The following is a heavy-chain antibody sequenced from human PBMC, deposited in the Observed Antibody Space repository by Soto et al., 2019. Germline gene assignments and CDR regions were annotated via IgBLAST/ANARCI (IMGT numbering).Heavy chain of an antibody. J-gene: IGHJ4*02. CDR2: IYPADSET. Sequence: PGESLKISCNGSGYSFFSRWIGWVRQMPGKGLEWVGIIYPADSETRYSPSFQGQVTISVDKSINTAYLQWSSLKASDTAMYYCARRPWLSGYYDYWGQGTLVTVSS. CDR1: GYSFFSRW. CDR3: ARRPWLSGYYDY. V-gene: IGHV5-51*01. D-gene: IGHD3-22*01.